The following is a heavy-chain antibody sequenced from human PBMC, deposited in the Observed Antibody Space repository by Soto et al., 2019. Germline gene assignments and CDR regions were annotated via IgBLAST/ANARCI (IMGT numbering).Heavy chain of an antibody. V-gene: IGHV3-7*02. J-gene: IGHJ6*02. CDR2: INRDGGEE. CDR3: AKGRYSGSSRGGRYYYYYGMDV. Sequence: GGSLRLSCAASGFIFSSLWMSCVRQAPGKGLEWVASINRDGGEEYYLDSVKGRFTISRDNSKNTLYLQMNSLRAEDTAVYYCAKGRYSGSSRGGRYYYYYGMDVWGQGTTVTVS. CDR1: GFIFSSLW. D-gene: IGHD1-26*01.